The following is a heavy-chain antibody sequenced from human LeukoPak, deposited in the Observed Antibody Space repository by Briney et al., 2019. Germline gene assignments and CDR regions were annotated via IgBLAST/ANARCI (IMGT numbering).Heavy chain of an antibody. CDR2: IWYDGSNK. Sequence: GGSLRLSCAASGFTFSSYGMHWVRQAPGKGLEWVAVIWYDGSNKYYADSVKGRFTISRDNSKNTLYLQMNSLRAEDTAVYYCAKDRSSGYARVGMDVWAKGPRSPSP. CDR3: AKDRSSGYARVGMDV. V-gene: IGHV3-30*02. CDR1: GFTFSSYG. D-gene: IGHD5-12*01. J-gene: IGHJ6*02.